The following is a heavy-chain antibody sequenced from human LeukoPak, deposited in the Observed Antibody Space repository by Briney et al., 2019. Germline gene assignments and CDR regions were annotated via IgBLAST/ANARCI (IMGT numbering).Heavy chain of an antibody. D-gene: IGHD2-15*01. CDR2: ISNNGGST. Sequence: PGGSLRLSCSASGFTFSSYPIHWVRQAPGKGLEYVSVISNNGGSTFYADSVKGRFTISRDNSKNTLFLQMSGLRAEDTAVYYCVKGGPSTRTFDYWGQGTLVTVS. CDR1: GFTFSSYP. CDR3: VKGGPSTRTFDY. V-gene: IGHV3-64D*09. J-gene: IGHJ4*02.